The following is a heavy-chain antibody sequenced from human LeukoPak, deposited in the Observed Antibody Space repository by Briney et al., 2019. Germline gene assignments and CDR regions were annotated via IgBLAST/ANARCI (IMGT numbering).Heavy chain of an antibody. Sequence: VKVSCKASGYTFTGYYMHWVRQAPRQGLEWMGWINPNSGGTNYAQKFQGRVTMTRDTSISTAYMELSRLRSDDTAVYYCARVPAAGTDAFDIWGQGTMVTVSS. CDR3: ARVPAAGTDAFDI. CDR2: INPNSGGT. J-gene: IGHJ3*02. CDR1: GYTFTGYY. D-gene: IGHD6-13*01. V-gene: IGHV1-2*02.